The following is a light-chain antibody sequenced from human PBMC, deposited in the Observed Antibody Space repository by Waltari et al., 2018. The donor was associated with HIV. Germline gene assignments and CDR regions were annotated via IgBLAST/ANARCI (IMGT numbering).Light chain of an antibody. CDR3: TSFTSNYTVI. CDR2: EVF. Sequence: QSALTQPASVSGSPGQSITISCTGSTSDFGLYDFISWYQQHPGGFTWCIIFEVFRRPSGVSSRFSGSKSGNTASLTISWLQTEDEADYYCTSFTSNYTVIFGGGTKVTVL. CDR1: TSDFGLYDF. J-gene: IGLJ2*01. V-gene: IGLV2-14*01.